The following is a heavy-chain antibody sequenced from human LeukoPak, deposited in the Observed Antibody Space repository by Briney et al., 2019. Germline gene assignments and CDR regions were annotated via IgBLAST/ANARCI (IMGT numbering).Heavy chain of an antibody. Sequence: GGSLRLSCAASGFTFSSYWMNWARQAPGKGLEWVANIKEDGTETYYVDSVKGRFTISRDNAKNSLYLQMNSLRVEDTAVYYCAKEGRSLQTYWGQGTLVTVSS. CDR3: AKEGRSLQTY. D-gene: IGHD5-24*01. V-gene: IGHV3-7*03. J-gene: IGHJ4*02. CDR2: IKEDGTET. CDR1: GFTFSSYW.